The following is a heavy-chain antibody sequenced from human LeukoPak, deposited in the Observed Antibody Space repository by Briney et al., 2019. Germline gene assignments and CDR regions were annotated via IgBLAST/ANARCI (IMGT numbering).Heavy chain of an antibody. CDR1: GGSTSSYY. CDR2: IHYIGST. Sequence: PSETLSLTCTVSGGSTSSYYWNWIRQPPGKGLEWIGYIHYIGSTNYNPSLKSRVTISVDTSKNQFSLKLSSVTAADTAVYYCARGSDSSGYSSYYYYYYMDVWGKGTTVTVSS. J-gene: IGHJ6*03. V-gene: IGHV4-59*01. D-gene: IGHD3-22*01. CDR3: ARGSDSSGYSSYYYYYYMDV.